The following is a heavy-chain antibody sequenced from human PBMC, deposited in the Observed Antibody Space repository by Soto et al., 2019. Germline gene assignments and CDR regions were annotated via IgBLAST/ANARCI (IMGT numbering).Heavy chain of an antibody. CDR3: ARDLSSRDAGPFDY. D-gene: IGHD6-13*01. J-gene: IGHJ4*02. Sequence: EVQLVESVGGLGKPGGSLRLSCAASGFTCISYSMNWVRQAPGKGLEWVSSISSSSSYIYYADSVNGRFTISKDNAKNSLSMHMNSLRAEDTAVYYCARDLSSRDAGPFDYWGQGNLVPVSS. CDR1: GFTCISYS. CDR2: ISSSSSYI. V-gene: IGHV3-21*01.